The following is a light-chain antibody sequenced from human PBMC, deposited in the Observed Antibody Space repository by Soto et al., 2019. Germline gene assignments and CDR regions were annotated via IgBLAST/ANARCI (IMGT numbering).Light chain of an antibody. CDR1: QTVSNK. J-gene: IGKJ1*01. V-gene: IGKV3-11*01. CDR2: DTS. Sequence: EIVLTQSPATLSSSAGERATLSCRASQTVSNKLAWYQHKPGQAPRLLIYDTSNRATGIPARFSGSGSGTDFTLTISRLEPEDFAVYYCHQRKSWPRTFGQGTKVDIK. CDR3: HQRKSWPRT.